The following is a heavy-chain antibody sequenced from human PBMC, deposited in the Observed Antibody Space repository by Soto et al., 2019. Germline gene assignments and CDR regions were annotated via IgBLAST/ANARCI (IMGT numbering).Heavy chain of an antibody. CDR3: AKEGGLSGSYYISSSYYFDY. Sequence: QVQLVESGGGVVQPGRSLRLSCVASGFTFSSYGMHWVRQAPGKGLEWVAIISCDGSNTYYADSVKGRFTISRDNSKNTLYLIMHRLRAEDTSVYYCAKEGGLSGSYYISSSYYFDYWGQGTLVTVSS. D-gene: IGHD1-26*01. J-gene: IGHJ4*02. V-gene: IGHV3-30*18. CDR2: ISCDGSNT. CDR1: GFTFSSYG.